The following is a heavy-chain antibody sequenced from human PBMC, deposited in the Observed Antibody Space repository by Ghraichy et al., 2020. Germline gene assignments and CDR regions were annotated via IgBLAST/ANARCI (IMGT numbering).Heavy chain of an antibody. CDR3: ARHPQSSAFQS. Sequence: SETLSLTCTVSGGSITSSSYYWAWVRQPPGKGLEWIGSIYYSGTTYSGTTYYTPSLKSRVTIFVDTSKTQFSLKLSSVTAADTAVYYCARHPQSSAFQSWGQGTLVTVSS. J-gene: IGHJ5*02. V-gene: IGHV4-39*01. CDR2: IYYSGTTYSGTT. CDR1: GGSITSSSYY. D-gene: IGHD3-22*01.